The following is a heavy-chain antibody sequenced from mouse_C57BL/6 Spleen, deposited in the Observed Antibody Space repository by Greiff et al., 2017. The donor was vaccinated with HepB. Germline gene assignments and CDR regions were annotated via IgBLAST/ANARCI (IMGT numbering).Heavy chain of an antibody. D-gene: IGHD2-4*01. CDR2: INPNNGGT. V-gene: IGHV1-18*01. CDR1: GYTFTDYN. J-gene: IGHJ3*01. CDR3: ARGGAYDYDWFAY. Sequence: EVQLVESGPELVKPGASVKIPCKASGYTFTDYNMDWVKQSHGKSLEWIGDINPNNGGTIYNQKFKGKATLTVDKSSSTAYMELRSLTSEDTAVYYCARGGAYDYDWFAYWGQGTLVTVSA.